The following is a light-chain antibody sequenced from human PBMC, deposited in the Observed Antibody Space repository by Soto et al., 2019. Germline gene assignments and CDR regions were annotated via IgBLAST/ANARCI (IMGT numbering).Light chain of an antibody. J-gene: IGKJ3*01. V-gene: IGKV1-6*01. CDR2: AAS. CDR3: LQDYNYPFT. CDR1: RGIRND. Sequence: AIQMTQSPSSLSASLGDRVTFPCRASRGIRNDLGWYQQKPGKAPSLLISAASRLQSGVPSRFSGSGSGTDFTLTISSLQPEDFATYYCLQDYNYPFTFGPGTTVEIK.